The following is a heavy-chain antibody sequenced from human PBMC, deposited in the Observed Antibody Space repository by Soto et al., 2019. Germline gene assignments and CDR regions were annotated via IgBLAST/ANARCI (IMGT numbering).Heavy chain of an antibody. Sequence: SETLSLTCAVYGGSFSGYYWSWIRQPPGKGLEWIGEINHSGSTNYNPSLKSRVTISVDTSKNQLSLKLSSVTAADTAVYYCARGLYYDFWSGYYTFYYYGMDVLGQGTTVS. CDR1: GGSFSGYY. J-gene: IGHJ6*02. V-gene: IGHV4-34*01. D-gene: IGHD3-3*01. CDR3: ARGLYYDFWSGYYTFYYYGMDV. CDR2: INHSGST.